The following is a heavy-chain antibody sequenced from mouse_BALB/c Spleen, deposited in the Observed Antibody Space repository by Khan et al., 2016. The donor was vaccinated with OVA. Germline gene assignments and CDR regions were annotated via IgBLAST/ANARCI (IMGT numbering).Heavy chain of an antibody. V-gene: IGHV1-54*01. J-gene: IGHJ3*01. D-gene: IGHD3-2*02. CDR3: SSSGYGFGAY. CDR1: GYAFSSYL. Sequence: QVQLKQSGAELARPGTSVKMSCKASGYAFSSYLIEWVKQRPGQGLEWIGLINPGSGGTKYNEKFKDKATLTADTSSSTAYMQLSSLTSDDSAVYFCSSSGYGFGAYWGPGTLVTVSA. CDR2: INPGSGGT.